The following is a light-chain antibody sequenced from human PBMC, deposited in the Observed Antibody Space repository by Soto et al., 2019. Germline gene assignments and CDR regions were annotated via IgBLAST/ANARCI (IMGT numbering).Light chain of an antibody. Sequence: QSVLTQPPSASGTPGQRVTISCSGSSSNIGSNYVYWYQQLPGTAPKLLIYRNNQRPSAVPDRFSGSKSGTSASLAISGLRSEDEADYDCAAWDDSLSGPVFGGGTKRTVL. CDR1: SSNIGSNY. CDR3: AAWDDSLSGPV. CDR2: RNN. J-gene: IGLJ2*01. V-gene: IGLV1-47*01.